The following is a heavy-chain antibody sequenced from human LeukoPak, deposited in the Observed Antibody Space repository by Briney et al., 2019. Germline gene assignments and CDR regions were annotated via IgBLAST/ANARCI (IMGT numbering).Heavy chain of an antibody. J-gene: IGHJ4*02. Sequence: GGSLRLSCAASGFTFSSYRMSWVRQAPGKGLEWVANIKQDGSEKYYVDSVKGRFTISRDNAKNSLYLQMNSLRAEDTAVYYCARYCSGGSCYGSLDYWGQGTLVTVSS. D-gene: IGHD2-15*01. CDR2: IKQDGSEK. V-gene: IGHV3-7*01. CDR1: GFTFSSYR. CDR3: ARYCSGGSCYGSLDY.